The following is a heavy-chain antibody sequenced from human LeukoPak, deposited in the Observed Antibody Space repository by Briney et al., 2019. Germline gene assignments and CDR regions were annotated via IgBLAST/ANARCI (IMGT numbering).Heavy chain of an antibody. J-gene: IGHJ4*02. Sequence: PSETLSLTCAVSGYSISIAYYWGWIRQPPGKGLEWIGRIFRGGSTSYNPSLKSRLTMSMDTSKNQFSLQLTSVTAADTAVYCCARYDSRGSGSTQLEYWGQGILVTISS. CDR1: GYSISIAYY. V-gene: IGHV4-38-2*01. CDR2: IFRGGST. CDR3: ARYDSRGSGSTQLEY. D-gene: IGHD3-3*01.